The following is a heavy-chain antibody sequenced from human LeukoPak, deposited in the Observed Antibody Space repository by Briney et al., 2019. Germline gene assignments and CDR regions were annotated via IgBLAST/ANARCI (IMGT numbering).Heavy chain of an antibody. V-gene: IGHV3-7*03. CDR3: AKPPDWYCSSPSCHFAAPFDY. D-gene: IGHD2-2*01. Sequence: GGSLRLSCAASGFTFSSYWMNWARQAPGKGLEWVASINHNGNVNYYVDSVKGRFTISRDNAKNSLYLQMSNLRAEDTAVYYCAKPPDWYCSSPSCHFAAPFDYWGQGTLVTVSS. CDR2: INHNGNVN. CDR1: GFTFSSYW. J-gene: IGHJ4*02.